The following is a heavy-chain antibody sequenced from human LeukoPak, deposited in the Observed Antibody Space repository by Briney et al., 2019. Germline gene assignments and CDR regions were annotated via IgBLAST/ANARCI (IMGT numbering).Heavy chain of an antibody. D-gene: IGHD4-11*01. J-gene: IGHJ5*02. CDR1: GGSISSGSYY. V-gene: IGHV4-61*02. CDR3: ARARAVTTWNWFDP. Sequence: PSETLSLTCTVSGGSISSGSYYWSWIRQPAGKGLEWIGRIYTSGSTNYNPSLKSRVTMSVDTSKNQFSLKLSSVTAADTAVYYCARARAVTTWNWFDPWGQGTLVTVSS. CDR2: IYTSGST.